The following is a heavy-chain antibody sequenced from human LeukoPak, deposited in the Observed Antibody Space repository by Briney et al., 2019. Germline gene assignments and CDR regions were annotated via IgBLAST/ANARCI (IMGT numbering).Heavy chain of an antibody. Sequence: GGSLRLSCAASGFTFSNYWMSWVRQAPGKGLEWVTNIKQDGSEKYYVDSVKGRLTISRDNAKNSLYLQMNSLRAEDTAVYYCASTFGGNSDTYWGQGTLVTVSS. J-gene: IGHJ4*02. CDR2: IKQDGSEK. CDR1: GFTFSNYW. CDR3: ASTFGGNSDTY. D-gene: IGHD4-23*01. V-gene: IGHV3-7*01.